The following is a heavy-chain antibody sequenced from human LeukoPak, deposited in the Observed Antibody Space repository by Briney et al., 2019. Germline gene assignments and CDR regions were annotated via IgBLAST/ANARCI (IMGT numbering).Heavy chain of an antibody. J-gene: IGHJ3*02. D-gene: IGHD4-23*01. CDR2: IFHRISNK. CDR1: GFTFSSYG. Sequence: PGGSLRLSCAAPGFTFSSYGMHWVRQAPGKRLEWVALIFHRISNKYYADSVKGRFTISRDNSKNTLYLKMNSLRAEDTAVYYCARDRPAATVVTTGDAFDIWGQGTMVTVSS. CDR3: ARDRPAATVVTTGDAFDI. V-gene: IGHV3-33*01.